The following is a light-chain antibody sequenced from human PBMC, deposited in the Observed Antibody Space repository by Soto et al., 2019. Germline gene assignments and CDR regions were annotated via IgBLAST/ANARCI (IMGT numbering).Light chain of an antibody. V-gene: IGLV2-14*01. J-gene: IGLJ1*01. CDR2: EVS. CDR3: SSYTSSSTRV. CDR1: SSDVGAYNS. Sequence: QSALTQPDSLSSSPGPSITISCTETSSDVGAYNSLSLYQQHPGKAPKLMIYEVSNRPSGFSNRFSGSKSGNTASLTISGLQAEDEADYYCSSYTSSSTRVFGSGTRSPS.